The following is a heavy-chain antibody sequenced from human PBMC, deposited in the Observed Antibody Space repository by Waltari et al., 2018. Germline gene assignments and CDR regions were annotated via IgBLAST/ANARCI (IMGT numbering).Heavy chain of an antibody. CDR1: GFTFSSYS. CDR3: ARDWGYCSSTSCTAVYGMDV. J-gene: IGHJ6*02. V-gene: IGHV3-21*01. D-gene: IGHD2-2*01. Sequence: EVQLVESGGGLVKPGGSLRLSCAASGFTFSSYSLNWVRQAPGKGLEWVSSISSSSSYIYYADSVKGRFTISRDNAKNSLYLQMNSLRAEDTAVYYCARDWGYCSSTSCTAVYGMDVWGQGTTVTVSS. CDR2: ISSSSSYI.